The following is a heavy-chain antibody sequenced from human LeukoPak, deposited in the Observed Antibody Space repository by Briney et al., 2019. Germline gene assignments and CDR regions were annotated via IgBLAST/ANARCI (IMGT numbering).Heavy chain of an antibody. CDR1: GFSFSSYW. CDR2: INSDGGDT. Sequence: PGGSLRLSCAAPGFSFSSYWMYWVGQAPGKGLVWVSRINSDGGDTNYADSVKGRFTISRDNAKNTLFLQMNSLRAEDTAVYYCARSGGMDVWGQGTTVTVSS. J-gene: IGHJ6*02. CDR3: ARSGGMDV. V-gene: IGHV3-74*01.